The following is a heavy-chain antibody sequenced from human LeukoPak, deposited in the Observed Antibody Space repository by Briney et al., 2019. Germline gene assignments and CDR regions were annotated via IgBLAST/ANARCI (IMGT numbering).Heavy chain of an antibody. CDR1: GFTFSDYY. V-gene: IGHV3-11*04. J-gene: IGHJ4*02. CDR3: ARGTGEIDY. CDR2: ISGSGSNI. D-gene: IGHD7-27*01. Sequence: GGSLRLSCATSGFTFSDYYTSWIRQAPGKGLEWVSHISGSGSNIYYPDSVKGRFTISRDNAKNSLYLQMNTLRAEDTAVYYCARGTGEIDYWGQGTLVTVSS.